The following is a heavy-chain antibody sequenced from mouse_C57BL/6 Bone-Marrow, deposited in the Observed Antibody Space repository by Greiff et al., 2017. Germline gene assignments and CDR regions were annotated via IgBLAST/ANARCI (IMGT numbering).Heavy chain of an antibody. V-gene: IGHV1-19*01. CDR1: GYTFTDYY. CDR2: INPYNGGT. CDR3: ARFEYVSRYAMDY. D-gene: IGHD5-1*01. Sequence: VQLQQSGPVLVKPGASVKMSCKASGYTFTDYYMNWVKQSHGKSLEWIGVINPYNGGTSYNQKFKGKATLTVDKSSSTAYMALNSLTSEDSAVYYCARFEYVSRYAMDYWGQGTSVTVSS. J-gene: IGHJ4*01.